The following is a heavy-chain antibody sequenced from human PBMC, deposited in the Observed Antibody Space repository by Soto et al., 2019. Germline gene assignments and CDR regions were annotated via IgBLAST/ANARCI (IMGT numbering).Heavy chain of an antibody. CDR1: EVTSENHA. Sequence: RDWWGASEVTSENHAMHWVRQAPGKGLEWVSGISWNSNTIAYADSVKGRFTISRDNAKNSLYLQMNSLRAEDTAFYYCAKDTGPNWGQGTLVTVSS. CDR2: ISWNSNTI. CDR3: AKDTGPN. J-gene: IGHJ4*02. V-gene: IGHV3-9*01.